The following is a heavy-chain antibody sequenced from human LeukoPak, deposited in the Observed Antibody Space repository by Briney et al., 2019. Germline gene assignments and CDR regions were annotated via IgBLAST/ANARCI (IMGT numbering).Heavy chain of an antibody. Sequence: PGGSLRLSCAASGFTFSTYAMSWVRQTPGKGLEWVSSISGAGGSAYYADSVKGRFTISRDNSKDTVYVQMISRRAEDSAVYYCAKAKRWLVRWYFDLWGRGTLVTVSS. J-gene: IGHJ2*01. D-gene: IGHD6-19*01. CDR3: AKAKRWLVRWYFDL. CDR2: ISGAGGSA. V-gene: IGHV3-23*01. CDR1: GFTFSTYA.